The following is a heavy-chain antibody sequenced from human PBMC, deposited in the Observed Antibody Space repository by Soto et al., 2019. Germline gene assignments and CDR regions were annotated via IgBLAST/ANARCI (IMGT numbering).Heavy chain of an antibody. CDR3: ARAYYCGPGCYYYFDY. CDR2: IKLDGSAT. V-gene: IGHV3-7*01. D-gene: IGHD2-21*02. Sequence: GGSLRLSCAVSGFTFGSYWMNWVRLIPGKGLEWVAYIKLDGSATYYEDSVKGRFTISRDNAKNSLYLQMNSLRVEDTSMYYCARAYYCGPGCYYYFDYWGQGTLVTVSS. CDR1: GFTFGSYW. J-gene: IGHJ4*02.